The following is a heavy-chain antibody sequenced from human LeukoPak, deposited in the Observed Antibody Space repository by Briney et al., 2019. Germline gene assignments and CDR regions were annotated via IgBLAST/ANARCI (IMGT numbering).Heavy chain of an antibody. Sequence: SETLSLTCTVSGGSDSTGSYYWSCIRQPAGRGLEWIGHIHTSGTMNYNASLKSRVRISVETSKNQFSLRLSSVTAADTAVYFCARGILRDYYDSSGFYHRGGVGYWGQGTLVTVSS. CDR1: GGSDSTGSYY. CDR3: ARGILRDYYDSSGFYHRGGVGY. D-gene: IGHD3-22*01. V-gene: IGHV4-61*09. CDR2: IHTSGTM. J-gene: IGHJ4*02.